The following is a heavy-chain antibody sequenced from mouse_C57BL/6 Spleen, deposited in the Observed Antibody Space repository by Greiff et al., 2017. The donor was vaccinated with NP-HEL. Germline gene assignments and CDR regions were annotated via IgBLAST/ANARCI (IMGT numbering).Heavy chain of an antibody. CDR3: ARGDYGNYDYFDY. V-gene: IGHV1-80*01. J-gene: IGHJ2*01. CDR1: GYAFSSYW. Sequence: VQLQQSGAELVKPGASVKISCKASGYAFSSYWMNWVKQRPGKGLEWIGQIYPGDGDTNYHGKFKGKATLTADKSSSTAYMQLSSLTSEDSAVYFCARGDYGNYDYFDYWGKGTTLTVSS. D-gene: IGHD2-1*01. CDR2: IYPGDGDT.